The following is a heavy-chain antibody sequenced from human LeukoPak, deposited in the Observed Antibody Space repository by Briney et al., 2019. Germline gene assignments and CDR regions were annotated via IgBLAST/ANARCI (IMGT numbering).Heavy chain of an antibody. D-gene: IGHD1-26*01. V-gene: IGHV5-51*01. Sequence: GEALKISFKVSGYSFTSYCIGWGRPMPGKGVGWMGIIYPGASGPTYSPSFQGQVTISVDKSINTAYLQWSSLQASDTAMYYCGMSGDRVPLQDDVFDVWGQGTMVTVST. CDR2: IYPGASGP. CDR3: GMSGDRVPLQDDVFDV. J-gene: IGHJ3*01. CDR1: GYSFTSYC.